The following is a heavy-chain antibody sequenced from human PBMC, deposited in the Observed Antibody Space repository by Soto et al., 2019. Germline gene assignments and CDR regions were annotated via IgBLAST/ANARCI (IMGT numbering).Heavy chain of an antibody. V-gene: IGHV4-39*01. CDR3: ARRLRGDYDYFDY. Sequence: PSGTLSLTCTVSGGSISISSYYWGWIRQPPGKGLEWIGSIYYSGSTYYNPSLKSRVTISVDTSKNQLSLKLSSVTAADTAVYYCARRLRGDYDYFDYWGQGTLVTVSS. CDR2: IYYSGST. D-gene: IGHD4-17*01. CDR1: GGSISISSYY. J-gene: IGHJ4*02.